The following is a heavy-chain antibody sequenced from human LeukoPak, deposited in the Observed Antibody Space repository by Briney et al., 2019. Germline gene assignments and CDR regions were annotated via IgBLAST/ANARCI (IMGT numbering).Heavy chain of an antibody. J-gene: IGHJ4*02. CDR2: ISGSGGST. Sequence: GGSLRLSCAAAGFTFRRYGMSWVRQAPGKGLEWVSAISGSGGSTYYADSVKGRFTISRDNSKNTLYLQMNSLRAEDTAVYYCAKDGGITMIVVVYYFDYWGQGTLVTVSS. V-gene: IGHV3-23*01. CDR1: GFTFRRYG. D-gene: IGHD3-22*01. CDR3: AKDGGITMIVVVYYFDY.